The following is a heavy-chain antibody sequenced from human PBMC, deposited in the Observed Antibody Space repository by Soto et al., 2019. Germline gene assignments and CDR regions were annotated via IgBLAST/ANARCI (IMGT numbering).Heavy chain of an antibody. V-gene: IGHV3-48*01. CDR2: ISSSSSTI. CDR3: ALDPIYDRSGYFGY. J-gene: IGHJ4*02. CDR1: GFTFSSYS. D-gene: IGHD3-22*01. Sequence: HPGGSLRLSCAASGFTFSSYSMNWVRQAPGKGLEWASYISSSSSTIYYADSVKGRFTISRDNAKSSLYLQMNSLRAEDTAVYYCALDPIYDRSGYFGYWGQGTLVTVSS.